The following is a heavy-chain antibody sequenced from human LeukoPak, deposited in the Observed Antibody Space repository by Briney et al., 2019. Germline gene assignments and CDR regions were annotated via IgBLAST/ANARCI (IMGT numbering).Heavy chain of an antibody. CDR1: GGSISSYY. CDR2: IYTSGST. Sequence: SETLSLTCTVSGGSISSYYWSWIQQPAGKGLEWIGRIYTSGSTNYNPSLKSRVTMSVDTSKNQFSLKLSSVTAADTAVYYCARGIAAAGYNWFDPWGQGTLVTVSS. CDR3: ARGIAAAGYNWFDP. D-gene: IGHD6-13*01. J-gene: IGHJ5*02. V-gene: IGHV4-4*07.